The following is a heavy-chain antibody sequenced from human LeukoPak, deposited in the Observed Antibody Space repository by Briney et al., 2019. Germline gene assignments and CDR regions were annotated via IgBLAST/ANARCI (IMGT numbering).Heavy chain of an antibody. V-gene: IGHV4-39*01. Sequence: SETLSLTCTVSGGSISSSSYYWGWIRQPPGKGLEWIGSVYSTGSTYYNPSLKSRVTISVDTSKNQFSLKLNSVTAADTAVYYCARGGARDYWGQGTLVTVSS. CDR2: VYSTGST. D-gene: IGHD2-21*01. CDR1: GGSISSSSYY. J-gene: IGHJ4*02. CDR3: ARGGARDY.